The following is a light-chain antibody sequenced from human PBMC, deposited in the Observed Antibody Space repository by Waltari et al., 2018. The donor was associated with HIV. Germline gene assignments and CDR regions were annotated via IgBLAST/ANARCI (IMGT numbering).Light chain of an antibody. CDR2: GNR. J-gene: IGLJ2*01. Sequence: VLTPPPYVSGAPVQRVTLPCTGSISTIMSGYYVLGLQQLPGKDPKLLIYGNRHRPSGVPDRFSGSKSGTSASLAITGLQAEDEADYYCQSYDSTLSGHVIFGTGTKLTV. CDR1: ISTIMSGYY. V-gene: IGLV1-40*01. CDR3: QSYDSTLSGHVI.